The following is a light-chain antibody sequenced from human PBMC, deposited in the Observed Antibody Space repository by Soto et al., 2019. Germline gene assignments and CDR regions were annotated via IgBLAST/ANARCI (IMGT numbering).Light chain of an antibody. CDR1: QSISSF. J-gene: IGKJ1*01. CDR2: GAS. V-gene: IGKV1-39*01. CDR3: QQCYSPPGT. Sequence: LQGAQSRSFLSATVGNSFTPTCRASQSISSFLNWYQQKAGKAPKLLIFGASTLQSGVPSRFSGSGSGTYFTLTISRLQPEDFATYYCQQCYSPPGTFGQGTKV.